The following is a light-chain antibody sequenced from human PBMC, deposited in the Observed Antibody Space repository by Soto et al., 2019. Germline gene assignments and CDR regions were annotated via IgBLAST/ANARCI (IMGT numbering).Light chain of an antibody. CDR3: MQARRDLTIT. V-gene: IGKV2-28*01. CDR1: QSLLHSNGNNY. J-gene: IGKJ5*01. CDR2: LRS. Sequence: DVLRTQSPHSLSVTREESASICCRSSQSLLHSNGNNYLDWYLQRPGQPPQLLIYLRSERASGVPDRFRGSGSRTEFTLEISRVEAEDVGVYYCMQARRDLTITFGQGTRLEIK.